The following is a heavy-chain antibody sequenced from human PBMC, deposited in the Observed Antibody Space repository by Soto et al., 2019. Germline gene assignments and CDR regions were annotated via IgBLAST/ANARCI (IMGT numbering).Heavy chain of an antibody. CDR3: AWKQPYYYYYGMDV. Sequence: SVKVSCKASGGTFSSYAISWVRQAPGQGLEWMGGIIPIVGTANYAQKFQGRVTITADKSTSTAYMELSSLRSEDTAVYYCAWKQPYYYYYGMDVWGQGTTVTVSS. CDR1: GGTFSSYA. D-gene: IGHD5-18*01. J-gene: IGHJ6*02. CDR2: IIPIVGTA. V-gene: IGHV1-69*06.